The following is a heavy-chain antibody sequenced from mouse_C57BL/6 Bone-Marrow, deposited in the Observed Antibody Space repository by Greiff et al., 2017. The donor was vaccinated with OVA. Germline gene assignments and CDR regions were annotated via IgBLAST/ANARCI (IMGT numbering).Heavy chain of an antibody. CDR3: ARGPVVATRAWFAY. D-gene: IGHD1-1*01. CDR1: GYAFSSSW. J-gene: IGHJ3*01. V-gene: IGHV1-82*01. Sequence: QVQLQQSGPELVKPGASVKISCKASGYAFSSSWMNWVKQRPGKGLEWIGRIYPGDGDTNYNGKFKGKATLTADKSSSTAYMKLSSLTSEDSAVYVCARGPVVATRAWFAYWGQGTLVTVSA. CDR2: IYPGDGDT.